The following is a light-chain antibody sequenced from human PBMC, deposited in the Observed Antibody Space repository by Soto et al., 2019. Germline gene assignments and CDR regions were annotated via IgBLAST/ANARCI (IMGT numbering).Light chain of an antibody. CDR1: QSISSY. CDR3: QQSYSTPWT. V-gene: IGKV1-39*01. Sequence: DIQMTQSQSSLSASVGDRVTITCRASQSISSYLNWYQQKPGKAPKLLIYAASSLQSEVPSRFSGSGSGTDFTLTISSLQPEDFATYYCQQSYSTPWTFGQGTKVEIK. J-gene: IGKJ1*01. CDR2: AAS.